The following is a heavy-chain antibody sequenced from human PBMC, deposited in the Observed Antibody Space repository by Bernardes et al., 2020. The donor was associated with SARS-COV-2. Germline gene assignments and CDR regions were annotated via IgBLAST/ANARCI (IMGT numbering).Heavy chain of an antibody. CDR3: AHRRPNPYCTCTSCWEYYDYGMDV. Sequence: SGPTLVKPTQTLTLTCPFSGFSLNTSQVGVAWIRQPPGKALEWLALIYWDDDKRYSPSLKSRLTITKDTSKNQVVLRMTNMDPVDTATYYSAHRRPNPYCTCTSCWEYYDYGMDVWGQGTAVTVSS. V-gene: IGHV2-5*02. CDR1: GFSLNTSQVG. J-gene: IGHJ6*01. CDR2: IYWDDDK. D-gene: IGHD2-2*01.